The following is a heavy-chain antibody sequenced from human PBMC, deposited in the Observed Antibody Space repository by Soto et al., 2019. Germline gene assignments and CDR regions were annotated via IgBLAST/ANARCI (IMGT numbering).Heavy chain of an antibody. Sequence: SETLSLTCTVSGGSISSYYWSWIRQPPGKGLEWIGYIYYIGSTNYNPSLKSRVTISVDTSKNQFSLKLSSVTAADTAVYYCAREVSKYSSSSSVSWFDPWGQGTLVTLSS. D-gene: IGHD6-6*01. CDR1: GGSISSYY. CDR2: IYYIGST. CDR3: AREVSKYSSSSSVSWFDP. V-gene: IGHV4-59*01. J-gene: IGHJ5*02.